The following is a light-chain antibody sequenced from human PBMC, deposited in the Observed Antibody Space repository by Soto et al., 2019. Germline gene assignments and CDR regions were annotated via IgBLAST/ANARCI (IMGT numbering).Light chain of an antibody. Sequence: DIQMTQSPSTLSASVGDRVTITCRASQSVSNWLAWYQQKPGKAPKLLIYDVSSLESGVPSRFSGSGSGTDFTLTISCLQSEDFATYYCQQYYSYPPTFGQGTKVDIK. J-gene: IGKJ1*01. CDR1: QSVSNW. CDR2: DVS. CDR3: QQYYSYPPT. V-gene: IGKV1-5*01.